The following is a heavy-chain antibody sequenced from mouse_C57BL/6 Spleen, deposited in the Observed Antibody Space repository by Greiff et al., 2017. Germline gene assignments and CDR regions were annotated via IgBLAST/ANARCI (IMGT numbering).Heavy chain of an antibody. CDR2: INPNYGTT. D-gene: IGHD1-1*01. V-gene: IGHV1-39*01. J-gene: IGHJ4*01. CDR1: GYSFTDYN. Sequence: EVKLMESGPELVKPGASVKISCKASGYSFTDYNMNWVKQSNGKSLEWIGVINPNYGTTSYNQKFKGKATLTVDQSSSTAYMQLNSLTSEDSAVYYCAREGDYYGSSYAMDYWGQGTSVTVSS. CDR3: AREGDYYGSSYAMDY.